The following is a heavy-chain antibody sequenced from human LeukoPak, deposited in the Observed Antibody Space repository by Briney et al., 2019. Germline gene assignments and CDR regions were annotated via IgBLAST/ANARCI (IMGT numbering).Heavy chain of an antibody. CDR2: ISGSGGTI. CDR1: GFTFSFYN. CDR3: ARGSSSGWYFDY. J-gene: IGHJ4*02. Sequence: GGSLRLSCAASGFTFSFYNMNWVRQAPGKGLEWVSYISGSGGTIYYADSVKGRFTIPRDNAKNSLYLQINSLRAEDTAVYYCARGSSSGWYFDYWGQGTLVTVSS. D-gene: IGHD6-25*01. V-gene: IGHV3-48*01.